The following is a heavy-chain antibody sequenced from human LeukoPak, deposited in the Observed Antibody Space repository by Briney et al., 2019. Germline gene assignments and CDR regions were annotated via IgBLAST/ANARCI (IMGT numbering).Heavy chain of an antibody. J-gene: IGHJ4*02. CDR2: INPNSGGT. D-gene: IGHD3-22*01. CDR1: GYTFTGYY. CDR3: ARGYYDSSGSTLDY. Sequence: ASVKVSCKASGYTFTGYYMHWVRQAPGQGLELMGWINPNSGGTNYAQKFQGRVTMTRDTSISTAYMELSRLRSDDTAVYYCARGYYDSSGSTLDYWGQGTLVTVSS. V-gene: IGHV1-2*02.